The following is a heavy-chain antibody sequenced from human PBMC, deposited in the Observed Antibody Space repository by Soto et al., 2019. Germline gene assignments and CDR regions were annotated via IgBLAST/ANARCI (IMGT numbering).Heavy chain of an antibody. V-gene: IGHV1-18*01. Sequence: QGLEWMGWISAYNGNTNYAQKLQGRVTMTTDTSTSTAYMELRSLRSDDTAVYYCAIVLGIAVAGNFLAWLAPWGHGTPVTVSS. CDR2: ISAYNGNT. CDR3: AIVLGIAVAGNFLAWLAP. D-gene: IGHD6-19*01. J-gene: IGHJ5*02.